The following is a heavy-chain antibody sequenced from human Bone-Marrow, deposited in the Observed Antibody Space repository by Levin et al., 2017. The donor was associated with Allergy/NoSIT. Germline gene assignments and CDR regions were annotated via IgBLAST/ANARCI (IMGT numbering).Heavy chain of an antibody. CDR2: ISGSGDST. D-gene: IGHD6-6*01. CDR3: RGGAARPFDF. V-gene: IGHV3-23*01. J-gene: IGHJ4*02. CDR1: GFTFSSYA. Sequence: LSLTCAASGFTFSSYAMSWVRQAPRKGLEWLSAISGSGDSTYYADSVKGRFTISRDNSKNTLYLQMNSLRAEDTAVYYCRGGAARPFDFWGQGTLVTVSS.